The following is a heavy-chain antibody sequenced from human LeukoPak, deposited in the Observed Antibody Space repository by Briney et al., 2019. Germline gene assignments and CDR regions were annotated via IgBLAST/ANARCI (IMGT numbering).Heavy chain of an antibody. CDR2: INHSGST. D-gene: IGHD2-15*01. CDR3: ARRRHCSGGSCYSRNWFDP. Sequence: SETLSLTCTVSGGSISSYYWSWIRQPPGKGLEWIGEINHSGSTNYNPSLKSRVTISVDTSKNQFSLKLSSVTAADTAVYYCARRRHCSGGSCYSRNWFDPWGQGTLVTVSS. J-gene: IGHJ5*02. V-gene: IGHV4-34*01. CDR1: GGSISSYY.